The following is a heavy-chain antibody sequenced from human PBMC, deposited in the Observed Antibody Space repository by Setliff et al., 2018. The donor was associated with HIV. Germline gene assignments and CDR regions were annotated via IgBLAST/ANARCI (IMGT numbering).Heavy chain of an antibody. V-gene: IGHV4-39*01. CDR1: GGSINRISYY. CDR2: IYNSGST. D-gene: IGHD2-15*01. CDR3: ARGGGVVVVAASY. Sequence: SETLSLTCTVSGGSINRISYYWGWIRQAPGRGLEWIGSIYNSGSTYYNPSLKSRIIISSDTSKNQFSLKLSSVTAADTAVYYCARGGGVVVVAASYWGQGTLVTVSS. J-gene: IGHJ4*02.